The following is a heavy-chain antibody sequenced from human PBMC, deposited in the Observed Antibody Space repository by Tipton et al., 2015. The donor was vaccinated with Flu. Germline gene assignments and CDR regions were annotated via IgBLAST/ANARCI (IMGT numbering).Heavy chain of an antibody. D-gene: IGHD3-10*02. CDR2: IHYSGTT. J-gene: IGHJ4*02. CDR3: ARLSYYDVDLKNFYFDY. V-gene: IGHV4-39*01. Sequence: TLSLTCTDSGGSISNYHWGWIRQPPGKGLQWIGGIHYSGTTYYNPSLKSRVTISVDTSKNQFSLKVPSVTAADTAVYYCARLSYYDVDLKNFYFDYWGQGALVTVSS. CDR1: GGSISNYH.